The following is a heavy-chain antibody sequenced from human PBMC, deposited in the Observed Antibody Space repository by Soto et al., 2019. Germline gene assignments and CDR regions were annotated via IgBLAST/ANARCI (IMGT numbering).Heavy chain of an antibody. J-gene: IGHJ3*02. CDR3: ARHGMRGGWDDAFDI. CDR2: IYYSGST. D-gene: IGHD6-19*01. V-gene: IGHV4-59*08. Sequence: SETLSLTCTVSGGSISSYYWSWIRQPPGKGLKWIGYIYYSGSTNYNPSLKSRVTISEDTSKNQFSLKMSSVTAADTAVYYCARHGMRGGWDDAFDIWGQGTMVTVSS. CDR1: GGSISSYY.